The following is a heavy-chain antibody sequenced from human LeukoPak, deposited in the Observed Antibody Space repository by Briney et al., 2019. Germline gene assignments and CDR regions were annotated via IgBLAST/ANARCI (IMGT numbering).Heavy chain of an antibody. CDR2: IIPNYGTA. V-gene: IGHV1-69*01. CDR1: AGTFSSYA. Sequence: ASVTVSCKSSAGTFSSYAISWVRQAPGQGLEWMGGIIPNYGTANYDQKFQGRVTITVDESTSTAYMELSSLRSEDTAVYYCARADIVVVPAARYYYSMDVWGKGTTVTVSS. J-gene: IGHJ6*04. CDR3: ARADIVVVPAARYYYSMDV. D-gene: IGHD2-2*01.